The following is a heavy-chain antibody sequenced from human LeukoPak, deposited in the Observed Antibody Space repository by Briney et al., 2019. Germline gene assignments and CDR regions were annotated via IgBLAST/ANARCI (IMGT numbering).Heavy chain of an antibody. D-gene: IGHD6-19*01. V-gene: IGHV7-4-1*02. CDR2: TNTNTGNP. J-gene: IGHJ4*02. Sequence: ASVKVSCKASGYTFTGYYMHWVRQAPGQGLEWMGWTNTNTGNPTYAQGFTGRFVFSLDTSVSTAYLQISSLKAEDTAVYYCARGKAVADYWGQGTLVTVSS. CDR1: GYTFTGYY. CDR3: ARGKAVADY.